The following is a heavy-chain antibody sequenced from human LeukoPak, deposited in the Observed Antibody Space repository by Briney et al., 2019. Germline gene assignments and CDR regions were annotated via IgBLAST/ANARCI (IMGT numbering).Heavy chain of an antibody. CDR2: INTNTGNP. Sequence: ASVKVSCKASGYTFTSYAMNWVRQAPGQGLEWMGWINTNTGNPTYAQGFTGRFVFSLDTSVSTAYLQISSLKAEDTAVYYCARGTFWDIVVVPESVVDYWGQGTLVTVSS. V-gene: IGHV7-4-1*02. J-gene: IGHJ4*02. CDR1: GYTFTSYA. D-gene: IGHD2-2*01. CDR3: ARGTFWDIVVVPESVVDY.